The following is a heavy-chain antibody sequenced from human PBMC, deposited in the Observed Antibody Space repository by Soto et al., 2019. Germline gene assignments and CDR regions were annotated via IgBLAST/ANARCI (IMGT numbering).Heavy chain of an antibody. Sequence: QVQLVESGGGVVQPGRSLRLSCAASGFTFSSYGMQWVRQAPGKGLEWVAVIWYDGSNKYYADSVKGRFTISRDNSKNTLYLQMNSLRAEDTAVYYCARDSSGLDYWGQGTLVTVSS. CDR2: IWYDGSNK. J-gene: IGHJ4*02. CDR1: GFTFSSYG. V-gene: IGHV3-33*01. CDR3: ARDSSGLDY. D-gene: IGHD6-25*01.